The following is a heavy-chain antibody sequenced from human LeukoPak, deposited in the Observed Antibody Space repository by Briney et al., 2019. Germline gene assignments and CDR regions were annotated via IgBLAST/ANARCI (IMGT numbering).Heavy chain of an antibody. J-gene: IGHJ4*02. V-gene: IGHV1-69*13. CDR1: GGTFSSYA. CDR3: AACSIALSLYFDY. Sequence: GASVKVSCKASGGTFSSYAISWVRQAPGQGLEWMGGIIPIFGTANYAQKFQGRVTITADESTSTTYMELSSLRSEDTAVYYCAACSIALSLYFDYWGQGTLVTVSS. CDR2: IIPIFGTA. D-gene: IGHD2-21*01.